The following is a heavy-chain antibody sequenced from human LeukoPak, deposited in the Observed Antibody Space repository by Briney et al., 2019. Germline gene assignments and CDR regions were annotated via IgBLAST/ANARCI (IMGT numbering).Heavy chain of an antibody. CDR2: INHSGST. CDR1: GGSFSGYY. J-gene: IGHJ4*02. D-gene: IGHD3-16*01. V-gene: IGHV4-34*01. CDR3: ARGPHRRDWASYLRYFDY. Sequence: SETLSLTCAVYGGSFSGYYWGWIRQPPGKGLEWIREINHSGSTNYNPSLKSRVTISVDTSKNQFSLKLSSVTAADTAVYYCARGPHRRDWASYLRYFDYWGQGTLVTVSS.